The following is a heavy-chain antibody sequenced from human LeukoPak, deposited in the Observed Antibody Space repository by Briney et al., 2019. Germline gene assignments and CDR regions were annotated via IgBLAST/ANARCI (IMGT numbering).Heavy chain of an antibody. Sequence: GGSLRLSCAASGFTFSSYGMHWVRQAPGKGLEWVAVISYDGSNKYYADSVKGRFTISRDNSKNTLYLQMNSLRAEDTAVYYCTSGYDHSDYWGQGTLVTVSS. CDR3: TSGYDHSDY. CDR1: GFTFSSYG. CDR2: ISYDGSNK. V-gene: IGHV3-30*03. J-gene: IGHJ4*02. D-gene: IGHD5-12*01.